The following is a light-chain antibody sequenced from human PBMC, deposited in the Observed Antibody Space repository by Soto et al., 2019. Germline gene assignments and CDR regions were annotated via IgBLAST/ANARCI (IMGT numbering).Light chain of an antibody. Sequence: EIVLTQSPGTLSLSPGERATLSCRASQSVSSSYLAWYQQKPGQAPRLLIYGASSRATGIPDRFSGSGSGTDFTLTISSLEPEDFAVYYCQQYGISPTFGQGTKVEIK. CDR3: QQYGISPT. V-gene: IGKV3-20*01. J-gene: IGKJ1*01. CDR1: QSVSSSY. CDR2: GAS.